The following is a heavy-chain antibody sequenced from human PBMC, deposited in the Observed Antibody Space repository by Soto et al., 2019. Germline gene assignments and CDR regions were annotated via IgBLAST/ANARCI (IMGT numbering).Heavy chain of an antibody. D-gene: IGHD6-13*01. CDR2: IWYDGSNK. J-gene: IGHJ4*02. CDR1: GFTFSSYG. CDR3: ARDVDSSSPYFDY. Sequence: GGSLRLSCAASGFTFSSYGMHWVRQAPGKGLEWVAVIWYDGSNKYYAESVKGRFTISRDNSKNTLYLQMNSLRAEDTAVYYCARDVDSSSPYFDYWGQGTLVTVSS. V-gene: IGHV3-33*01.